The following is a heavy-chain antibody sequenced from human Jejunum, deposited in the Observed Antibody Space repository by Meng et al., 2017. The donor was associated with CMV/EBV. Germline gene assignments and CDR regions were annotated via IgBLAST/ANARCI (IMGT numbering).Heavy chain of an antibody. D-gene: IGHD1-1*01. CDR1: GDFISGGNSY. Sequence: QVQLHESGTGLDKPSQTLSLTYTVSGDFISGGNSYWSWIRQPAGKGLEWVGRFYTRGSTHYNAALKGRVTVSVDTSKNQFSLQLTSVTDADTAVYYCARNEDGYFDYWGQGILVTVSS. V-gene: IGHV4-61*02. CDR2: FYTRGST. CDR3: ARNEDGYFDY. J-gene: IGHJ4*02.